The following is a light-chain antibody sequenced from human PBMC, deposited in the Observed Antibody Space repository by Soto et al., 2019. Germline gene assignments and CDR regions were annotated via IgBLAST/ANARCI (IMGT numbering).Light chain of an antibody. J-gene: IGKJ1*01. V-gene: IGKV3-11*01. CDR1: QTVGSY. Sequence: TQSPATLSVSAGERATLSCRASQTVGSYLAWFRQTPGQAPRLLIYDTSIRATGIPARFSGSGSGTDFTLTISSLEAEDFAVYYCQQRSDWPPTFGQGTKVDI. CDR2: DTS. CDR3: QQRSDWPPT.